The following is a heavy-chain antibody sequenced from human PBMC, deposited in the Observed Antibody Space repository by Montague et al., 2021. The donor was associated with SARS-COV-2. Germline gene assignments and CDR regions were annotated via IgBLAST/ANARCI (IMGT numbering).Heavy chain of an antibody. J-gene: IGHJ3*02. CDR2: ISYGGSNK. V-gene: IGHV3-30-3*01. Sequence: SLRLSCAASGFTFSSYAMHWVRQAPGKGLEWVAVISYGGSNKYYADSVKGRFTISRDNSKNTLYLQMDSLRAEDTAVYYCAREPPALGDAFDIWGQGTMVTVSS. CDR3: AREPPALGDAFDI. CDR1: GFTFSSYA.